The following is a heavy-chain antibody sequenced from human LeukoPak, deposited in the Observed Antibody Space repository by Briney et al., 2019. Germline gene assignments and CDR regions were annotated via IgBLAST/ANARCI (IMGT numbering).Heavy chain of an antibody. Sequence: SETLSLTCAVSGDSINSFYWSWIRQPPGKGLEWIGYVFHTGDTNSNPSLKSRVTVSLDTSTSQVSLRLASVTAADTAVYYCARHPFATPFDHWGRGILVTVSS. CDR1: GDSINSFY. V-gene: IGHV4-59*08. D-gene: IGHD2-15*01. CDR2: VFHTGDT. CDR3: ARHPFATPFDH. J-gene: IGHJ4*02.